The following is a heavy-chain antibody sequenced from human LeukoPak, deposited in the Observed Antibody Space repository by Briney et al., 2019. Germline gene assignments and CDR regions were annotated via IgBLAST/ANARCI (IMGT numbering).Heavy chain of an antibody. Sequence: GGSLRLSCAASRFTFSRYAMSWVRQAPGKGLEWVSAISGSGGSTFYADSVKGRFTISRDNSKNTLFLQMNTLRAEDTAVYYCAKRGGMYPAHYFDYWGQGTLVTVSS. D-gene: IGHD3-16*01. J-gene: IGHJ4*02. CDR2: ISGSGGST. V-gene: IGHV3-23*01. CDR1: RFTFSRYA. CDR3: AKRGGMYPAHYFDY.